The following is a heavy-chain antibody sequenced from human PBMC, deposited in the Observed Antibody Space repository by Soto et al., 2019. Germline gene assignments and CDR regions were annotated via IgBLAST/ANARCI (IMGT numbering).Heavy chain of an antibody. CDR1: GGSISGSY. Sequence: PSETLSLTCTVSGGSISGSYWSWIRQTPGKVLEWVGYIHYSGSTNYNPSLKSRVTMSVDSAKNQFSLQLSSVTAADTAVYFCTKYCSKDEEGYSFDYWGQGALVTVSS. CDR3: TKYCSKDEEGYSFDY. V-gene: IGHV4-59*01. J-gene: IGHJ4*02. CDR2: IHYSGST. D-gene: IGHD2-15*01.